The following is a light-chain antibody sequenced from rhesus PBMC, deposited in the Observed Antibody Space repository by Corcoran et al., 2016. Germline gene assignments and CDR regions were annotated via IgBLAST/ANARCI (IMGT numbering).Light chain of an antibody. CDR2: KAS. J-gene: IGKJ2*01. V-gene: IGKV1-22*01. Sequence: DIQMTQSPSSLSASVGDKVTITCRASQGISRWLAWYRQKPGKAPKLLIYKASRLQSGVPSRLSGSGYGTDFTLTISSLQPEDFATYYCLQYSSSPYSFGQGTKVEIK. CDR1: QGISRW. CDR3: LQYSSSPYS.